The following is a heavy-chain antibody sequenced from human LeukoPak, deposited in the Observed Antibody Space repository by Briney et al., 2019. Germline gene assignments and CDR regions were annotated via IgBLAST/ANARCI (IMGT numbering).Heavy chain of an antibody. D-gene: IGHD6-19*01. V-gene: IGHV3-21*01. CDR3: ARDLCAVAGTYYFDY. J-gene: IGHJ4*02. CDR2: ISSSSSYI. Sequence: GGSLRLSCAASGFTFSSYSMNWVRQTPGKGLEWVSSISSSSSYIYYADSVKGRFTISRDNAKNSLYLQMNSLRAEDTAVYYCARDLCAVAGTYYFDYWGQGTLVTVSS. CDR1: GFTFSSYS.